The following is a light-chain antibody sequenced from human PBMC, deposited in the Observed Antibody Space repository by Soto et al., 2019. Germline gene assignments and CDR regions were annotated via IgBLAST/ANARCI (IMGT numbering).Light chain of an antibody. J-gene: IGKJ4*01. CDR3: QHYNNRPLT. V-gene: IGKV3-15*01. CDR2: ATS. Sequence: EIVMTQSPATLSVSPGERASLSCRASQSVSSNLAWYQQKPGQTPRLLIYATSARATGIPARFSGSGSGTEFTLTITSMQSEAFPVYYCQHYNNRPLTFGGGTTVDIK. CDR1: QSVSSN.